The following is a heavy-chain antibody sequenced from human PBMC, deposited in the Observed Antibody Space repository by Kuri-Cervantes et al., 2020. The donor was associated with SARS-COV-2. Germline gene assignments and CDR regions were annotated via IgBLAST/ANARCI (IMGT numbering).Heavy chain of an antibody. CDR3: ARGTSGQDDFWSGYYVVYYYYYGMDV. CDR1: GGSFSGYY. Sequence: SETLSLTCAVYGGSFSGYYWSWIRQPPGKGLEWIGEINHSGSTNYNPSLKSRVTISVDTSKNQFSLKLSSVTAADTAVYYCARGTSGQDDFWSGYYVVYYYYYGMDVWGQGTTVTVSS. CDR2: INHSGST. D-gene: IGHD3-3*01. V-gene: IGHV4-34*01. J-gene: IGHJ6*02.